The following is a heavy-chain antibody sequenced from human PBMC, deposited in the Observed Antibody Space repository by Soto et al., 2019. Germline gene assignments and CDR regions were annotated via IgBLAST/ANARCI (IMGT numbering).Heavy chain of an antibody. CDR2: ISYDGSNK. V-gene: IGHV3-30*18. D-gene: IGHD4-17*01. CDR1: GFTFSSYG. Sequence: QVQLVESGGGVVQPGRSLRLSCAASGFTFSSYGMHWVRQAPGKGLEWVAVISYDGSNKYYADSVKGRFTISRDNSKNTLYLQMNSLRAEDTAVYCCAKGPPMTTGSYFDYWGQGTLVTVSS. CDR3: AKGPPMTTGSYFDY. J-gene: IGHJ4*02.